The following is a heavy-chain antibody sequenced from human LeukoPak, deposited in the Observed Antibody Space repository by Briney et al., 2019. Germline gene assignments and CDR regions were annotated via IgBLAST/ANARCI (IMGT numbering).Heavy chain of an antibody. Sequence: SGGSLRLSCVASGFTFSSHAMSWVRQAPGKGLEWVANIKQDGGERHYVDSVKGRFTISRDNAKNSLYLQMNSLRAEDTAVYYCARDRYFSYWGQGTLVTVSS. D-gene: IGHD3-3*01. J-gene: IGHJ4*02. CDR3: ARDRYFSY. V-gene: IGHV3-7*01. CDR1: GFTFSSHA. CDR2: IKQDGGER.